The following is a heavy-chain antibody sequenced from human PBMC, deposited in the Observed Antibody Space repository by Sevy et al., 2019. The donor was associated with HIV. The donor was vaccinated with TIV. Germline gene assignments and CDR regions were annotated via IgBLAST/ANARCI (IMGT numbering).Heavy chain of an antibody. CDR2: LNPNSGNT. CDR1: GYAFTNHD. D-gene: IGHD3-16*02. J-gene: IGHJ4*02. Sequence: ASVKVSCKASGYAFTNHDINWVRQATGQGLEWMGWLNPNSGNTGLAQKFQGRVTMTRNTSISTGYMGLSSLTSEDTAVYYCARGRGGVSSSGYPYYFDYWGQGTLVTVSS. CDR3: ARGRGGVSSSGYPYYFDY. V-gene: IGHV1-8*01.